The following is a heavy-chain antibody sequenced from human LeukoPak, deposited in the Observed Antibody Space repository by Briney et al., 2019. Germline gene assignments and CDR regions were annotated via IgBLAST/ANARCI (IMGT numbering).Heavy chain of an antibody. V-gene: IGHV1-2*02. CDR1: GYTFTGYY. Sequence: ASVKVSCKASGYTFTGYYMHWVRQAPGQGLEWMGWINPNSGGTNYAQKFQGRVTMTRDTSISTAYMELSRLRSGDTAVYYCAGDMPALYCSSTSCNYYYGMDVWGQGTTVTVSS. CDR2: INPNSGGT. D-gene: IGHD2-2*01. CDR3: AGDMPALYCSSTSCNYYYGMDV. J-gene: IGHJ6*02.